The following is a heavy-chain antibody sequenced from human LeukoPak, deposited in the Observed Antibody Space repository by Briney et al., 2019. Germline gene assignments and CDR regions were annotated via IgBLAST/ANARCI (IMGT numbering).Heavy chain of an antibody. Sequence: GGSLRLSCAASGFTFSDHYMDWVRQAPGKGLGWVGRVRNKANGYTTEYAASVKVRFTISRDDSKNSLYLQMNSLETADTAVYYCTSGTLNLFQYWGQGTLVSVSS. CDR1: GFTFSDHY. CDR3: TSGTLNLFQY. J-gene: IGHJ4*02. V-gene: IGHV3-72*01. D-gene: IGHD1-14*01. CDR2: VRNKANGYTT.